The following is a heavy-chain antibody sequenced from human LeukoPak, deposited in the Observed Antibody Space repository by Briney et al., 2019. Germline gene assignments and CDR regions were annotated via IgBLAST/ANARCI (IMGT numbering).Heavy chain of an antibody. CDR1: GYTFTSYD. D-gene: IGHD6-13*01. Sequence: GASVKVSCKASGYTFTSYDINWVRQATGQGLEWMGWMNPNSGNTGYAQMFQGRVTMTRDMSTSTVYMELSSLRSEDTAVYYCAREHSAAYSSSWYVPDSTPFDPWGQGTLVTVSS. V-gene: IGHV1-8*01. CDR3: AREHSAAYSSSWYVPDSTPFDP. J-gene: IGHJ5*02. CDR2: MNPNSGNT.